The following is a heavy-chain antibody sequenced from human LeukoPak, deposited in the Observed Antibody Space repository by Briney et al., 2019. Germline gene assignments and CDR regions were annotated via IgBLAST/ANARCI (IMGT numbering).Heavy chain of an antibody. Sequence: SETLSLTCAVSGGSISSSYWWSWVRQPPGKGLEWIGEINHSGSTNYNPSLKSRGTISVDTFKNQFSLKLSSVTAADTAVYYCAREPDYGSGSYIWFDPWGQGTLVTVSS. D-gene: IGHD3-10*01. CDR3: AREPDYGSGSYIWFDP. CDR1: GGSISSSYW. J-gene: IGHJ5*02. CDR2: INHSGST. V-gene: IGHV4-4*02.